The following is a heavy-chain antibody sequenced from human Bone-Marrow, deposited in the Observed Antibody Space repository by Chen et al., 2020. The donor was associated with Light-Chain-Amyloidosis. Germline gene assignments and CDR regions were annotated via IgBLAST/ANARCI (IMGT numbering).Heavy chain of an antibody. V-gene: IGHV3-23*04. Sequence: VQLVESGGGLVQPGGSLRLSCVGSGFTFSNYALNWVRQAPGKGLEWVSVARGGDGPTYSADSVRGRFTIYRDNSKNTLYLQMNSLRAEDTAVYYCAKDRCTSISCSDFDYWGQGTLVTVSS. J-gene: IGHJ4*02. CDR2: ARGGDGPT. CDR1: GFTFSNYA. D-gene: IGHD2-2*01. CDR3: AKDRCTSISCSDFDY.